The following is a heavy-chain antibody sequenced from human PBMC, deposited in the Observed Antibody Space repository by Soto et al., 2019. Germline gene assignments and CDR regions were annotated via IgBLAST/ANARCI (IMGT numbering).Heavy chain of an antibody. CDR3: ARPWDYYDSSGYYGWFDP. D-gene: IGHD3-22*01. J-gene: IGHJ5*02. Sequence: ASVTVSCKASGYSVARYFMHWVRQAPGQGLEWLGVINPSADTTTYAQKFQGRVTITRDTSASTAYMELSSLRSEDTAVYYCARPWDYYDSSGYYGWFDPWGQGTLVTVSS. V-gene: IGHV1-46*01. CDR1: GYSVARYF. CDR2: INPSADTT.